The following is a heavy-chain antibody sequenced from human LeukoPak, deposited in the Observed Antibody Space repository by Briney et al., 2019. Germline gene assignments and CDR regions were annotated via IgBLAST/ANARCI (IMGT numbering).Heavy chain of an antibody. Sequence: GGSLSLSCAVSGFTLSDHYWHWVRQPPGRGLEWVGRIRNKAYSDTTECAASVKDRSTISRARLRTSLYLNLNSLKTEDTAVYYCARGTVGATRFYYHF. V-gene: IGHV3-72*01. J-gene: IGHJ6*03. D-gene: IGHD1-26*01. CDR2: IRNKAYSDTT. CDR3: ARGTVGATRFYYHF. CDR1: GFTLSDHY.